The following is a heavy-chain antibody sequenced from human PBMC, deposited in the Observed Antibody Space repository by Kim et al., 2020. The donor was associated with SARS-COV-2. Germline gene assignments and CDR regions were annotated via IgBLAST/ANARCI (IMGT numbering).Heavy chain of an antibody. D-gene: IGHD3-10*02. Sequence: GGSLRLSCAASGFTFNKYSINWVSHAPGKGRVWVSRISRDGRTIHYAYTVKGRFTLSRDNAENTLFLQMNSQRGEDTAVYYCARGMLSNGFDVWWQGTTVTVSS. CDR1: GFTFNKYS. CDR2: ISRDGRTI. J-gene: IGHJ6*01. CDR3: ARGMLSNGFDV. V-gene: IGHV3-74*01.